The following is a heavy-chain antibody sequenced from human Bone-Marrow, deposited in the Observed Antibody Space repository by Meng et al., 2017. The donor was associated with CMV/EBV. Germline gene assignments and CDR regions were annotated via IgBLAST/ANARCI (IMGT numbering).Heavy chain of an antibody. CDR3: ARLIATDFHESRGYYRGPIDF. CDR2: IFYSGST. V-gene: IGHV4-39*07. Sequence: SETLSLTCIVSGGSIRSSNYYWGWIRQPPGKGLEWIGHIFYSGSTYYNLSLKTRVTISRDMSNNQFSLMLRSMTAADTAVYYCARLIATDFHESRGYYRGPIDFWGQGALVTVSS. J-gene: IGHJ4*02. D-gene: IGHD3-22*01. CDR1: GGSIRSSNYY.